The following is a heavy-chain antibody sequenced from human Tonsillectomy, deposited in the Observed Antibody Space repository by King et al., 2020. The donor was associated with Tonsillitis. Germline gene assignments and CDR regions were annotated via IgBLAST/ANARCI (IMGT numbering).Heavy chain of an antibody. J-gene: IGHJ4*02. V-gene: IGHV3-43D*03. Sequence: VQLVESGGVVVQPGGSLRLSCAASGFTFNDYGFHWVRQAPGKGLEWVSLIPWDGGTTAYADSVRGRFTISRDDSTDSLYLQMNSLRPEDTALYYCAKDRGEGNFFDYWGQGTLVTVFS. CDR1: GFTFNDYG. CDR3: AKDRGEGNFFDY. D-gene: IGHD5-12*01. CDR2: IPWDGGTT.